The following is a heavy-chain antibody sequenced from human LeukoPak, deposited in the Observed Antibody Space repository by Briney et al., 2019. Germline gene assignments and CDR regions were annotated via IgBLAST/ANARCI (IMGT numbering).Heavy chain of an antibody. CDR3: ARDSGTYSDYYYYMDV. J-gene: IGHJ6*03. CDR1: GGSISSSTYY. V-gene: IGHV4-61*01. Sequence: SETLSLTCTVSGGSISSSTYYWSWIRQPPGKGLEWIAYIYYSGSTNYNPSLKSRVTISVDTSKNQFSLKLSSVTAADTAVYYCARDSGTYSDYYYYMDVWGKGTTVTVSS. CDR2: IYYSGST. D-gene: IGHD1-26*01.